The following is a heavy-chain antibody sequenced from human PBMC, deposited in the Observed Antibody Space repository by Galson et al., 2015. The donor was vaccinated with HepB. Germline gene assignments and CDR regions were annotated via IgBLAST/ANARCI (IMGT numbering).Heavy chain of an antibody. CDR2: ISNDGSNR. J-gene: IGHJ4*02. Sequence: SLRLSCAASGFTFSGYAMHWVRQAPGKGLEWVAVISNDGSNRYYADSVKGRFTISRDNAKNTLYLQMNSLRAEDTAVYYCARPYGGNYHFDYWGQGTLVTVSS. D-gene: IGHD4-23*01. CDR3: ARPYGGNYHFDY. CDR1: GFTFSGYA. V-gene: IGHV3-30*04.